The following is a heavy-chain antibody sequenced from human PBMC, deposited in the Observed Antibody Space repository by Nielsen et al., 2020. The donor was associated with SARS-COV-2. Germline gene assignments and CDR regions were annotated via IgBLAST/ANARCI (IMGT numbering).Heavy chain of an antibody. CDR3: VRGLQVPNGLAHR. J-gene: IGHJ4*02. Sequence: GESLKISCAASGFTLRSYGMHWVRQAPGKGLEWLSFIGTTGNTMYNADSVKGRFTISRDNAKNTLYLQMNSLRAEDTAVYYCVRGLQVPNGLAHRWGQGTLVTVSS. V-gene: IGHV3-48*04. D-gene: IGHD3-16*01. CDR1: GFTLRSYG. CDR2: IGTTGNTM.